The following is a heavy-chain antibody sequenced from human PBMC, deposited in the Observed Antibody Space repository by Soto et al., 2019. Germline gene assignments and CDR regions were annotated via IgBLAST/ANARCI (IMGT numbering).Heavy chain of an antibody. CDR2: ITGTGGST. Sequence: EVQLLESGGGLVKPGGSLRLSCAASGFTFSSYAMNWIRQAPGKGLEWVSSITGTGGSTYNADSVKGRFTISRDNSKNTLYLQMSSLRAEDTAIYYCARESSPITVVRGVVDYWGQGTLVTVSP. CDR1: GFTFSSYA. J-gene: IGHJ4*02. D-gene: IGHD3-10*01. CDR3: ARESSPITVVRGVVDY. V-gene: IGHV3-23*01.